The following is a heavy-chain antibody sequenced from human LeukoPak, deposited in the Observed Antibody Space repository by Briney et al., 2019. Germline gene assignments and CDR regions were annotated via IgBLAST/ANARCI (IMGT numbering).Heavy chain of an antibody. Sequence: PGGSLRLSCAASGFTFSNYGLHWVRQAPGRGLEWVTFIRSDGSSKYYADSVKGRFTISRDNSKNTLYLQMNSLRAEDTAVYYCAKENYYDSSGYWDYFDYWGQGTLVTVSS. D-gene: IGHD3-22*01. V-gene: IGHV3-30*02. CDR3: AKENYYDSSGYWDYFDY. CDR1: GFTFSNYG. CDR2: IRSDGSSK. J-gene: IGHJ4*02.